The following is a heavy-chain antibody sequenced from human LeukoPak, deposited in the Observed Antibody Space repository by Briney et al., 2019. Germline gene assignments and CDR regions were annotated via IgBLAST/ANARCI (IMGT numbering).Heavy chain of an antibody. CDR3: ARDPGYSSGWFDY. D-gene: IGHD6-19*01. Sequence: GGSLRLSCVVSGFTFSSYSMSWVRQAPGRGLEWVSSISASSNFISYADSVKGRFTISRDNAKKSLYLQMNSVRAEDTAVYYCARDPGYSSGWFDYWGQGALVTVSS. J-gene: IGHJ4*02. V-gene: IGHV3-21*01. CDR2: ISASSNFI. CDR1: GFTFSSYS.